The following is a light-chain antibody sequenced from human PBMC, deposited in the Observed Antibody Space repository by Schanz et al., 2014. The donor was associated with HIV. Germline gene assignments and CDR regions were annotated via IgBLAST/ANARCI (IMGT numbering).Light chain of an antibody. CDR1: QSVSNNY. Sequence: EIVLTQSPDTLSLSPGERVTLSCRASQSVSNNYLAWYRQTPGQPPRLVIFGASNKAAGFSHRFSGSGSGTDFTLTINGLEPEDFAVYYCQQYGSSPTFGQGTKVEIK. CDR3: QQYGSSPT. V-gene: IGKV3-20*01. CDR2: GAS. J-gene: IGKJ1*01.